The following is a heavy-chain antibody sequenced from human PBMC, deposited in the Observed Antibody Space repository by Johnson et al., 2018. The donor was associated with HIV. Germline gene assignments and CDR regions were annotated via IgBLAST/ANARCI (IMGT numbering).Heavy chain of an antibody. CDR3: VREDGAFDL. V-gene: IGHV3-53*01. Sequence: MQLVESGGGLIQPGGSLRLSCAASGFTVSSNYMNWVRQAPGKGLEWVSVIYSGGSTYYADSVKGRFNISRDNSKNPLYLQMNSLRAGDAAVYYCVREDGAFDLWGQGTVVTVSS. J-gene: IGHJ3*01. CDR1: GFTVSSNY. CDR2: IYSGGST. D-gene: IGHD5-24*01.